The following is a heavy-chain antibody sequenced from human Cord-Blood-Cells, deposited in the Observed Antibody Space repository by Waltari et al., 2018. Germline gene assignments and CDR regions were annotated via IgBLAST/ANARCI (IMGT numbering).Heavy chain of an antibody. Sequence: QMQLVQSGPEVKKPGTSVKVSCKASGFNFTSSAVQWVRQARGQRLEWIGWLVVGSGNTNYAQKFQERGTITRDMATSTAYMELSSLRSEDTAVYYCAARRFYTDFWSGPDYWGQGTLVTVSS. V-gene: IGHV1-58*01. CDR3: AARRFYTDFWSGPDY. J-gene: IGHJ4*02. D-gene: IGHD3-3*01. CDR1: GFNFTSSA. CDR2: LVVGSGNT.